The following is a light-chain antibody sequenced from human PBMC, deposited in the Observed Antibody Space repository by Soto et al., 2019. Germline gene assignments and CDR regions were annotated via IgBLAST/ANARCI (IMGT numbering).Light chain of an antibody. J-gene: IGKJ4*01. V-gene: IGKV4-1*01. CDR2: WAS. Sequence: DIVMTQSPDSLAVSLGERATINCKSSQSVLYSSNNKNYLAWYQQKPGQPPKLLIYWASTRESGVPDRFSGSGSGTDFPLTISSLQAEDVAVYYCQQYYSTPPLTFGGGTNVEIK. CDR1: QSVLYSSNNKNY. CDR3: QQYYSTPPLT.